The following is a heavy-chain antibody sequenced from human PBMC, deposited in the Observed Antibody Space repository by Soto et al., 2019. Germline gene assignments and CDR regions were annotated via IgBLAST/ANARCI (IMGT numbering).Heavy chain of an antibody. CDR1: ADSFSSYG. V-gene: IGHV1-69*01. J-gene: IGHJ4*02. CDR2: LIPIFGTT. CDR3: ARVFPDGWVEPGVVRGYLDT. Sequence: QVQLVQSGAEVKEPGSAVKVSCKAPADSFSSYGISWVRQAPGQGLEWMGGLIPIFGTTNYAEKFQGRVTITADESTNTAYMELSRLRSEDTALYYCARVFPDGWVEPGVVRGYLDTWGRGTLVTVSS. D-gene: IGHD3-3*01.